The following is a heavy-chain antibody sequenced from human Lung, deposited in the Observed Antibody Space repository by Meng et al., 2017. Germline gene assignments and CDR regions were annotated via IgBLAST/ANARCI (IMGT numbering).Heavy chain of an antibody. Sequence: QGQPVQCGAEVKKPGSSVKDSGKASGGTFSSYAISWVRQAPGQGLEWMGGIIPIFGTANYAQKFQGRVTITADESTSTAYMELSSLRSEDTAVYYCARKGYSSSSGNDYWGQGTLVTVSS. CDR1: GGTFSSYA. J-gene: IGHJ4*02. D-gene: IGHD6-6*01. CDR2: IIPIFGTA. CDR3: ARKGYSSSSGNDY. V-gene: IGHV1-69*01.